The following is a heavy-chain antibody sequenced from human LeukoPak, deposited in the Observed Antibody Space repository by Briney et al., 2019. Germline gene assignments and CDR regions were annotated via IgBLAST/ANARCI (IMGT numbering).Heavy chain of an antibody. D-gene: IGHD1-26*01. CDR3: ARGRSGSYFDS. V-gene: IGHV3-13*04. Sequence: PGGSLRLSCAASGFTFSTYDMHWVRQATGKGLEWVSAISTTDDTYYPGSVKGRFTISRENAKSSLYLQINSLRAEDTAVYYCARGRSGSYFDSWGQGTLVAVSS. CDR1: GFTFSTYD. J-gene: IGHJ4*02. CDR2: ISTTDDT.